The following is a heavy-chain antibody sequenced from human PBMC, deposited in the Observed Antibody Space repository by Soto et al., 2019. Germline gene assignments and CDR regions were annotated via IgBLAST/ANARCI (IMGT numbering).Heavy chain of an antibody. CDR3: ARDRIVGATRDPNWFDP. V-gene: IGHV3-21*01. Sequence: PGGSLRLSCAASGFTFSSHSMNWVRQAPGKGLEWVSSISSSSSYIYYADSVKGRFTISRDNAKNSLYLQMNSLRAEDTAVYYCARDRIVGATRDPNWFDPWGQGTLVTVSS. CDR2: ISSSSSYI. CDR1: GFTFSSHS. D-gene: IGHD1-26*01. J-gene: IGHJ5*02.